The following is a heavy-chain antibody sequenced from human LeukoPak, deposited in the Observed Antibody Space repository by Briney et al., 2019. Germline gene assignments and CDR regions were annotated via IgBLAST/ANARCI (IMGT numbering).Heavy chain of an antibody. CDR1: GGSVSSNSAA. V-gene: IGHV6-1*01. J-gene: IGHJ6*03. CDR2: TYYRSKWYY. CDR3: VRLQAVAQVYYMDV. D-gene: IGHD6-19*01. Sequence: SQTLSLTCAISGGSVSSNSAAWNWIRQSPSRGLEWLGRTYYRSKWYYDYAVSVKSRITINPDTSKNQFSLQLNSVTPEDTAVYYCVRLQAVAQVYYMDVWGKGTTVTVSS.